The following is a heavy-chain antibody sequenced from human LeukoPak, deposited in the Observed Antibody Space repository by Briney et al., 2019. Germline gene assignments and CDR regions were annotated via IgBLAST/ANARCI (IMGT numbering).Heavy chain of an antibody. D-gene: IGHD3-10*01. Sequence: GEPLRISCKGSGYSFTSYWITWVRQMPGKGLEWRGRVDPSDSYTNYSPSFQGHVTVSSDKSISTAYLQWSSLKASDTAMYYCARQATLYAFDIWGQGTMVTVSS. V-gene: IGHV5-10-1*01. CDR1: GYSFTSYW. CDR2: VDPSDSYT. CDR3: ARQATLYAFDI. J-gene: IGHJ3*02.